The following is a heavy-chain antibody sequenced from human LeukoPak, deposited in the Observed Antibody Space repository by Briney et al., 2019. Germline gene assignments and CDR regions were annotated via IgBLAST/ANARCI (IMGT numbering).Heavy chain of an antibody. J-gene: IGHJ4*02. CDR2: IGSSGSPI. CDR3: AREQVAATLDY. CDR1: GFTFSSYE. Sequence: GGSLRLSCAASGFTFSSYEMSWVRQAPGKGLEWVSYIGSSGSPIYYADSVKGRFTISRDNAKNSLFLQMNSLRAEDTAVYYCAREQVAATLDYWGQGTLVTVSS. D-gene: IGHD1-26*01. V-gene: IGHV3-48*03.